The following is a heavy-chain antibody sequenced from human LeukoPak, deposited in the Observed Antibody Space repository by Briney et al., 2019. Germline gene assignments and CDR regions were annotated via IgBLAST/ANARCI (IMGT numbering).Heavy chain of an antibody. D-gene: IGHD6-19*01. V-gene: IGHV6-1*01. Sequence: SQTLSLTCAISGDSVSSNSAAWNWIRQSPSRGLEWLGRTYYRSKYYNDYAVSVKSRISINPDTSKNQFSLQLNSVTPEDTAVYYCARAKMAVAGYYFDYWGQGTLVTVSS. J-gene: IGHJ4*02. CDR1: GDSVSSNSAA. CDR3: ARAKMAVAGYYFDY. CDR2: TYYRSKYYN.